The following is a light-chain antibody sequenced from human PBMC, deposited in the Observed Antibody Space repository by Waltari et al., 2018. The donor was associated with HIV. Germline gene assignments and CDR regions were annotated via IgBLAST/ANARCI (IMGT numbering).Light chain of an antibody. CDR1: QTVLNRSIHRNS. CDR2: WAS. V-gene: IGKV4-1*01. Sequence: DIVLTQSPESLVVSLGARATIHCKSSQTVLNRSIHRNSLAWYQQKPGQPPKLLIDWASNRESGVPDRFSGSGSGTDFTLTISSLQAEDVAIYYCQQYFSSPKTFGPGTKVEV. J-gene: IGKJ1*01. CDR3: QQYFSSPKT.